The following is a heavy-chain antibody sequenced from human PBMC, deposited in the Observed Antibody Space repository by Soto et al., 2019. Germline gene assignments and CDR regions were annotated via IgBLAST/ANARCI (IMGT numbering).Heavy chain of an antibody. CDR2: ISCDGSDK. J-gene: IGHJ4*02. CDR3: AKDRTCWTYVVVVPATPDY. V-gene: IGHV3-30*18. Sequence: QVQLVESGGGVVQPGRPLRLSCAASGFTFTGYAMHWVRQAPGKGLEWVAFISCDGSDKFYADSVRGRFTISRDNSKKTLYLQMNSLRPEDTGVYYCAKDRTCWTYVVVVPATPDYWGQGTLVTVSS. D-gene: IGHD2-15*01. CDR1: GFTFTGYA.